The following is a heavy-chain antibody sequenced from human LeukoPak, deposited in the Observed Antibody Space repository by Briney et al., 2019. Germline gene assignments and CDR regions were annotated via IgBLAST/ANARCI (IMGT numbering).Heavy chain of an antibody. J-gene: IGHJ1*01. Sequence: GGSLRLSCAASGFAFSSYAMSWVRQAPGKGLEGVSAISGSGGSTYYADSVKGRFTISRDNSKNTLYLQMNSLRAEDTAVYYCAKESYGGWSLFYFQHWGQGTLVTVSS. CDR3: AKESYGGWSLFYFQH. CDR1: GFAFSSYA. CDR2: ISGSGGST. D-gene: IGHD6-19*01. V-gene: IGHV3-23*01.